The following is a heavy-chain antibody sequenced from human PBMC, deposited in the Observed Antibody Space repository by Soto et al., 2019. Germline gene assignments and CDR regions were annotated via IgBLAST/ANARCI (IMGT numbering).Heavy chain of an antibody. Sequence: QVQLVQSGAEVKKPGASVKVSCKTSGYTFTSYSISWVRQAPGQGLEWMGWINVYNGNKKYAQNLQGRVTITTDTTTSPAYLEWRRVRSDDTAVDYCARDLAVGWFDPWGQGTLVTGSS. CDR1: GYTFTSYS. D-gene: IGHD2-2*01. V-gene: IGHV1-18*01. CDR2: INVYNGNK. J-gene: IGHJ5*02. CDR3: ARDLAVGWFDP.